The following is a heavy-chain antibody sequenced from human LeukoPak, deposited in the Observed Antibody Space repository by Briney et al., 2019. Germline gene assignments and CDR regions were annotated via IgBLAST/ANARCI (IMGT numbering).Heavy chain of an antibody. Sequence: GGSLRLSCAASGFTFSSYSMNWVRQAPGKGLEWVSYISSSSSTIYYADSVKGRFTISRDNAKNSLYLQMNSLRAEDTAVYYCARDLGINYGDYVGSIWGQGTMVTVSS. CDR3: ARDLGINYGDYVGSI. V-gene: IGHV3-48*04. CDR1: GFTFSSYS. CDR2: ISSSSSTI. D-gene: IGHD4-17*01. J-gene: IGHJ3*02.